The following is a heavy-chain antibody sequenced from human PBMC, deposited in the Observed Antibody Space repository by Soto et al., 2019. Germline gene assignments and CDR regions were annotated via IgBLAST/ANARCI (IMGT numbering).Heavy chain of an antibody. V-gene: IGHV3-23*01. D-gene: IGHD2-2*02. CDR2: ISGSGGST. CDR3: AKDPYFLYTSCFDY. Sequence: HGCSLEISCAASGFTVRIYVMGGVLQAPGKGLEWVSAISGSGGSTYYADSVKGRFTISRDNSKNTLYLQMNSLRAEDTAVYYCAKDPYFLYTSCFDYSGQATLVTVSS. CDR1: GFTVRIYV. J-gene: IGHJ4*02.